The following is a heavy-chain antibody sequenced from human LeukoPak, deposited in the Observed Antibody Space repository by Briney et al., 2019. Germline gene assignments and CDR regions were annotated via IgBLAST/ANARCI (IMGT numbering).Heavy chain of an antibody. CDR3: ARLTPMADY. Sequence: GGSRNLPGKGPGYRFTSYWLGGVRQMPGKGVEWIANIYLGDSDTRYTPSFQGHVTISADKTICTANLQWSSLKAPASAMYSCARLTPMADYWGQGTLVTVSS. CDR2: IYLGDSDT. D-gene: IGHD4-23*01. CDR1: GYRFTSYW. V-gene: IGHV5-51*01. J-gene: IGHJ4*02.